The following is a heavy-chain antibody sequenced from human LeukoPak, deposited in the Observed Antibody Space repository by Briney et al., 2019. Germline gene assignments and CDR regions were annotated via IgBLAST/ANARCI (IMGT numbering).Heavy chain of an antibody. D-gene: IGHD3-22*01. Sequence: PSETLSLTCAVSGGSISSGGYSWSWIRQPPGKGLEWIGYIYYSGSTYYNPSLKSRVTISVDTSKNQFSLKLSSVTAADTAVYYCARDTRYYYDSSGYYNDAFDIWGQGTMVTVSS. V-gene: IGHV4-30-4*07. CDR3: ARDTRYYYDSSGYYNDAFDI. J-gene: IGHJ3*02. CDR1: GGSISSGGYS. CDR2: IYYSGST.